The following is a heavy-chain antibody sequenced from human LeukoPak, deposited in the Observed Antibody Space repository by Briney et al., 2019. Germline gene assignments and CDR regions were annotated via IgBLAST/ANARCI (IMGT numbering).Heavy chain of an antibody. J-gene: IGHJ6*02. CDR1: GGSLTTYY. V-gene: IGHV4-59*01. CDR3: AKSLQGDYYYYGMGV. CDR2: FYYSGGP. Sequence: SETLSLTCTVSGGSLTTYYWSWIRQPPGKGLEWIGYFYYSGGPNYNPSLKSRVTISADTSRNQFSLKLSSVTAADSAVYYCAKSLQGDYYYYGMGVWGQGTTVTVSS.